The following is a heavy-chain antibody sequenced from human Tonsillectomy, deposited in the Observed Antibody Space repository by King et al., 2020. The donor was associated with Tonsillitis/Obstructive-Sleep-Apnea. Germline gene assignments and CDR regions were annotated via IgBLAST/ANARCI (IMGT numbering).Heavy chain of an antibody. Sequence: QLQESGPGLVKPSETLSLTCTVSGGYISSYYWSWIRQPPGKGLEWIGYIYYSGSTKYNPFLKSRVTISVDTSKNQFSLKLSSVTAADTAVYFCAREALDAFDIWGQGTMVTVSS. J-gene: IGHJ3*02. CDR2: IYYSGST. CDR1: GGYISSYY. V-gene: IGHV4-59*01. CDR3: AREALDAFDI.